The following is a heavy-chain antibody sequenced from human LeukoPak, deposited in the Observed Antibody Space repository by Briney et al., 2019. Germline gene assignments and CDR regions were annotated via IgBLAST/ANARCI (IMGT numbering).Heavy chain of an antibody. CDR3: APSQTSSSFGNWFDP. J-gene: IGHJ5*02. V-gene: IGHV1-69-2*01. D-gene: IGHD6-13*01. CDR2: VDPEDGET. CDR1: GYTFTDYY. Sequence: ASVKISCKASGYTFTDYYMHWVQQAPGKGLEWMGRVDPEDGETIYAEKFQGRVNMTADTSTDTAYVELSSLRSEDTAVYYCAPSQTSSSFGNWFDPWGQGTLVTVSS.